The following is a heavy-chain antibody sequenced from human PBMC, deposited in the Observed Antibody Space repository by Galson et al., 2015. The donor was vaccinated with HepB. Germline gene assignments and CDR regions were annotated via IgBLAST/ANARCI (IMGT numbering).Heavy chain of an antibody. D-gene: IGHD1-26*01. V-gene: IGHV3-21*01. CDR3: ARDERGSSAAQIFDY. Sequence: SLRLSCAASGFTFSSYSMNWVRQAPGKGLEWVSSISGTSRYIYYADSVKGRFTISRDNAKNSLYLQMNSLRAEDTAVYYCARDERGSSAAQIFDYWGQGTLVTVSS. J-gene: IGHJ4*02. CDR1: GFTFSSYS. CDR2: ISGTSRYI.